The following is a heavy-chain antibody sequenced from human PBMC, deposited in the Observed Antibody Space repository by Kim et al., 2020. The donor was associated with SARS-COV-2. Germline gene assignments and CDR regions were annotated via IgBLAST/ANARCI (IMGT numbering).Heavy chain of an antibody. Sequence: VKGRFTIYRDNSKNTLYLQMNSLRAEDTDVYYCAKVGLLGELSYTYYVDYWGQGTLVTVSS. D-gene: IGHD3-16*02. V-gene: IGHV3-23*01. CDR3: AKVGLLGELSYTYYVDY. J-gene: IGHJ4*02.